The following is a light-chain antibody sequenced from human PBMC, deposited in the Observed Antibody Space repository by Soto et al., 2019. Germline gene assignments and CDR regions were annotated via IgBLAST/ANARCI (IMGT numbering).Light chain of an antibody. V-gene: IGKV3-11*01. CDR1: ESVTTY. CDR2: DAS. CDR3: QQRSNWPALT. J-gene: IGKJ4*01. Sequence: PGERATLSCRASESVTTYLAWYRQKPGQPPRLLIYDASKRATGVPVRFSGSGSGTDFTLTISSLEPEDFAIYYCQQRSNWPALTFGGGTKVEIK.